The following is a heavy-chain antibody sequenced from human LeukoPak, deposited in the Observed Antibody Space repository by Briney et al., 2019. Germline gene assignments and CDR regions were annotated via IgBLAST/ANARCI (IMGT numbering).Heavy chain of an antibody. D-gene: IGHD2-15*01. J-gene: IGHJ4*02. CDR3: ASQDIFDY. Sequence: GGSLRLSCAASGFTFSNYWMHWVRQAPGKGLEWVSRINSDGSSTTYADSVKGRLHISRDNAQNTLYLQMNSLRAEDTAVYYCASQDIFDYWGQGTLVTVSS. CDR2: INSDGSST. V-gene: IGHV3-74*01. CDR1: GFTFSNYW.